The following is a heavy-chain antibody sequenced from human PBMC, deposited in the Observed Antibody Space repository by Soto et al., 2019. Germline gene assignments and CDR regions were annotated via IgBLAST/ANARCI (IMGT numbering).Heavy chain of an antibody. V-gene: IGHV4-31*03. CDR2: IYYSGST. D-gene: IGHD3-10*01. CDR1: GGSISRDGDY. CDR3: VRTMIREVNLMVFDY. J-gene: IGHJ4*02. Sequence: QVQLQESGPGLVKPSQTLSLTCTVSGGSISRDGDYWSWIRQHPGQGLEWIGYIYYSGSTYYNPSLKSRVTISVDTSRNQFFLKVISVTAADTAVYYCVRTMIREVNLMVFDYWGQGTLVTVSS.